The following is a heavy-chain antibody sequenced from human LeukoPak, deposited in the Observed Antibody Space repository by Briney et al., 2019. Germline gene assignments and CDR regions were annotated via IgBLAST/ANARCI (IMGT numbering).Heavy chain of an antibody. Sequence: GGSLRLSCVASGLPIGDFAMHWVRQAPGKGLEWVSLISGDGVSTFYADSVKGRFSISRDNSKNSLSLEMNSLRTEDTAMYYCARESGKFDYWGQGTLVAISS. J-gene: IGHJ4*02. CDR1: GLPIGDFA. CDR3: ARESGKFDY. CDR2: ISGDGVST. V-gene: IGHV3-43*02.